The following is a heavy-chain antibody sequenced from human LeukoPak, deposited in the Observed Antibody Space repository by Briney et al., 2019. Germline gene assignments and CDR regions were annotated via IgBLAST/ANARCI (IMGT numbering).Heavy chain of an antibody. CDR3: ARDYTGYYNY. J-gene: IGHJ4*02. D-gene: IGHD3-9*01. Sequence: GGSLRLSCAASGFTFSSYSMNWVRQAPGKGLEWVSYISSSSSTIYSADSVKGRFTISRDNAKNSLYLQMNSLRAEDTAVYYCARDYTGYYNYRGQGTLVTASS. CDR1: GFTFSSYS. CDR2: ISSSSSTI. V-gene: IGHV3-48*01.